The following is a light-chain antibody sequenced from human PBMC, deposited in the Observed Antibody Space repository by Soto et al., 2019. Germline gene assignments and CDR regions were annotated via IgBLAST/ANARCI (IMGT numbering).Light chain of an antibody. CDR1: SGSIASNF. Sequence: NFMLTQPHSVSESPGKTVTISCTRSSGSIASNFVQWYQQRPGSSPTTVIYEFNERMSGVPERFSGSIDSSSNSASLTISGLKTEDEADYYCQSYDSSNPVVFGGGTKLTVL. J-gene: IGLJ2*01. CDR3: QSYDSSNPVV. V-gene: IGLV6-57*01. CDR2: EFN.